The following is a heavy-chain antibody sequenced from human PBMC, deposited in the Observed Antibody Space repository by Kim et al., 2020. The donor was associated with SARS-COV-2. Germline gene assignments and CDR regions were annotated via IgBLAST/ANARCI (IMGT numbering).Heavy chain of an antibody. J-gene: IGHJ6*02. CDR3: ARERENYDFWSGYPFVDV. D-gene: IGHD3-3*01. CDR2: ISSSGSTI. Sequence: GGSLRLSCAASGFTFSSYEMNWVRQAPGKGLEWVSYISSSGSTIYYADSVKGRFTISRDNAKNSLYPQMNSLRAEDTAVYYCARERENYDFWSGYPFVDVWGQGTTVTVSS. V-gene: IGHV3-48*03. CDR1: GFTFSSYE.